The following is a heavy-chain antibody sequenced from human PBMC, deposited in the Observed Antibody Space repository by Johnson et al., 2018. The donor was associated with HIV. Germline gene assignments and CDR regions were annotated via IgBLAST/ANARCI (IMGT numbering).Heavy chain of an antibody. CDR1: GFTFSGYG. CDR2: IWYDGSNK. Sequence: QVQLVESGGGVVQPGRSLRLSCAASGFTFSGYGMHWVRQAPGKGLEWVAVIWYDGSNKYYADSVRGRLTIYRDNSKKMVYLQMNSLRTEDTAVYYCASGDRSIWGQGTMVTVSS. CDR3: ASGDRSI. D-gene: IGHD7-27*01. J-gene: IGHJ3*02. V-gene: IGHV3-33*01.